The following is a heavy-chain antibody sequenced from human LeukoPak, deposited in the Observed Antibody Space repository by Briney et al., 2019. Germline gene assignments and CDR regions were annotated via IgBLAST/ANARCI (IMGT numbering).Heavy chain of an antibody. J-gene: IGHJ4*02. CDR2: MNPNSGNT. V-gene: IGHV1-8*01. CDR3: ARVAGDSSGYVDY. D-gene: IGHD3-22*01. Sequence: GASVKVSCKASGCTFTSYDINWVRQATGQGREWMGWMNPNSGNTGYAQKFQGRVTMTRNTSISTAYMELSSLRSEDTAVYYCARVAGDSSGYVDYWGQGTLVTVSS. CDR1: GCTFTSYD.